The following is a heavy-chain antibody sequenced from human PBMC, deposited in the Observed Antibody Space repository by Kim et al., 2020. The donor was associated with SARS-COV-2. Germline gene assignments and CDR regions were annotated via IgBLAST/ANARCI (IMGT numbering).Heavy chain of an antibody. J-gene: IGHJ6*02. CDR3: ARDSYGYYYGMDV. V-gene: IGHV4-59*01. Sequence: NPALKRRVTISVDTSKNQFSLKLSSVTAADTAVYYCARDSYGYYYGMDVWGQGTTVTVSS. D-gene: IGHD1-26*01.